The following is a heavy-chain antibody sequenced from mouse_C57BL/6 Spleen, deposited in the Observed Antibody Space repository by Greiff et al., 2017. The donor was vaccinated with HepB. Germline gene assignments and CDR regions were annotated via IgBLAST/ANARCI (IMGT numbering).Heavy chain of an antibody. CDR3: ARFRDGYFDY. CDR2: ISSGSSTI. J-gene: IGHJ2*01. D-gene: IGHD3-3*01. Sequence: EVKLMESGGGLVKPGGSLKLSCAASGFTFSDYGMHWVRQAPEKGLEWVAYISSGSSTIYYEDTVKGRFTISRDNAKNTLFLQMTSLRSEDTAMYYCARFRDGYFDYWGQGTTLTGSS. CDR1: GFTFSDYG. V-gene: IGHV5-17*01.